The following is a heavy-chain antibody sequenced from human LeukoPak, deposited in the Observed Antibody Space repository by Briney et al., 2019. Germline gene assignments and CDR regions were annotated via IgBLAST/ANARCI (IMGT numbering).Heavy chain of an antibody. D-gene: IGHD2/OR15-2a*01. V-gene: IGHV3-30-3*01. Sequence: GGSLRLSCAASGFTFSSYAMHWVRQAPGKGLEWVAVISYDGSNKYYADSVKGRFTISRDNSKNTLYLQMNSLRAEDTAVYYCAKGVVTVMGLDYFDYWGQGTLVTVSS. CDR3: AKGVVTVMGLDYFDY. J-gene: IGHJ4*02. CDR2: ISYDGSNK. CDR1: GFTFSSYA.